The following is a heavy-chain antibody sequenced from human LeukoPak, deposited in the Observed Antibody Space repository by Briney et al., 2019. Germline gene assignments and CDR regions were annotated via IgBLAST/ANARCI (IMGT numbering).Heavy chain of an antibody. CDR3: AKDYGSGSYLPYFDY. D-gene: IGHD3-10*01. V-gene: IGHV3-9*01. Sequence: GGSLRLSCAASGFTFSSYSMNWVRQAPGKGLEWVSGISWNSGSIGYADSVKGRFTISRDNAKNSLYLQMNSLRAEDTALYYCAKDYGSGSYLPYFDYWGQGTLVTVSS. CDR1: GFTFSSYS. J-gene: IGHJ4*02. CDR2: ISWNSGSI.